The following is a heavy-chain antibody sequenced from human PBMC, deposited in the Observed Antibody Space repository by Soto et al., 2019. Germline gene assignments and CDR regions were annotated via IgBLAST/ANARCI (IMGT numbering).Heavy chain of an antibody. D-gene: IGHD6-13*01. CDR2: SYYSVSN. J-gene: IGHJ2*01. CDR1: GGSISSYY. Sequence: PSETLSLTCTVSGGSISSYYWSWIRLPPGKGLEWIGYSYYSVSNIYNPSRKSRVTIPEGTAKIQFSLKMSSVTAADTSVYYWARDLEGSRWYERNWYMDVWGRGTTVTVSS. CDR3: ARDLEGSRWYERNWYMDV. V-gene: IGHV4-59*01.